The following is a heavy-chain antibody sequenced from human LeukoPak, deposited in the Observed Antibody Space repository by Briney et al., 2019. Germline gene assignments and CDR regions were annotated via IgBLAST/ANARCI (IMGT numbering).Heavy chain of an antibody. CDR3: PRQSYASGWNPFDY. CDR2: ISGGGITT. V-gene: IGHV3-23*01. Sequence: GGTLRLSCAASGFTFSNYAMSWVRQAPGKGLEWVSTISGGGITTYYTDSAKGRFTISRDNSKNTMFLQMNSLRADDTAVYYCPRQSYASGWNPFDYWGQGILVTVSS. D-gene: IGHD6-19*01. J-gene: IGHJ4*02. CDR1: GFTFSNYA.